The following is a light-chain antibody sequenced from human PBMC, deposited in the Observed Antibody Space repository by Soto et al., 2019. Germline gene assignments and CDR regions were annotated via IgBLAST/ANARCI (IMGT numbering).Light chain of an antibody. CDR1: QSVRSRY. CDR3: QQYGDSPT. CDR2: GAS. J-gene: IGKJ4*01. Sequence: EIVLTQSPGTLFLSPGERATLSCRASQSVRSRYVAWYQQKPGQAPRLLIYGASSRATGIPDRFSGSGYGPDFTFTISRLEPEDLAVYYCQQYGDSPTFGGGTKVGIK. V-gene: IGKV3-20*01.